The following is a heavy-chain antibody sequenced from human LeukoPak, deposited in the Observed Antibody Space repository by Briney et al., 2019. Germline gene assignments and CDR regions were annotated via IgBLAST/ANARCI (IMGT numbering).Heavy chain of an antibody. V-gene: IGHV3-9*03. J-gene: IGHJ4*02. D-gene: IGHD4-17*01. CDR3: AKGHSLSYDYGVDY. CDR1: GFTFDDYA. CDR2: ISWNSGSI. Sequence: GGSLRLSCAASGFTFDDYAMHWVRQAPGKGLEWVSGISWNSGSIGYADSVKGRFTISRDNAKNSLYLQMNSLRAEDMAFYYCAKGHSLSYDYGVDYWGQGTLVTVSS.